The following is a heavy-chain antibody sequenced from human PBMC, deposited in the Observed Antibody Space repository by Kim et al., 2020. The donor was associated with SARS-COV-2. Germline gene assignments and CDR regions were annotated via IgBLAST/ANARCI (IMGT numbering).Heavy chain of an antibody. D-gene: IGHD3-10*01. J-gene: IGHJ4*02. Sequence: SETLSLTCSVSGFLLTGGYFWGWIRQSPGKGLEWLASIYHTGGTFQNPSLSSRVSISVDPSKNQFSLKLRSVTTADTAVYYCARVLDYYASGNLDFDHWGQGIQVTVSS. CDR1: GFLLTGGYF. CDR3: ARVLDYYASGNLDFDH. V-gene: IGHV4-38-2*02. CDR2: IYHTGGT.